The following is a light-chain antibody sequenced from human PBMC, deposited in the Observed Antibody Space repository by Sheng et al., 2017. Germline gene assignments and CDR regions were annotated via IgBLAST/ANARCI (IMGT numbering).Light chain of an antibody. CDR1: DIESKS. V-gene: IGLV3-21*02. Sequence: SYELTQPPSVSVAPGQTATITCGGNDIESKSVHWYQQKPGQAPVVVVYDDSDRPSGIPERFSGSNSGNTATLTISRVEAGDEADYYCQVWDTSSDHPGIFGTGTKVTVL. CDR2: DDS. J-gene: IGLJ1*01. CDR3: QVWDTSSDHPGI.